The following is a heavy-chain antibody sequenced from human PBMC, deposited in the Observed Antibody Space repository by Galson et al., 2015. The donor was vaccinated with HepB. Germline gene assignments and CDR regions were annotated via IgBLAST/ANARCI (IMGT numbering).Heavy chain of an antibody. D-gene: IGHD6-6*01. J-gene: IGHJ6*02. V-gene: IGHV3-7*03. CDR2: IKQDGSET. CDR1: GFTFSSYW. Sequence: SLRLSCAASGFTFSSYWMSWVCQAPGKGLEWVANIKQDGSETYYVDSVKGRFTISRDNAKNSLFLQMNGLRAEDTAVYYCARDRRFHVGIGVAPRRDYYYYVMDVWGQGTTVTVSS. CDR3: ARDRRFHVGIGVAPRRDYYYYVMDV.